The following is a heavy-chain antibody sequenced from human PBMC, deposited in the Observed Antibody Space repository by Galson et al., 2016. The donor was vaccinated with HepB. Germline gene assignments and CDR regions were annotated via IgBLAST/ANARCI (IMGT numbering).Heavy chain of an antibody. CDR2: ISYDGSVK. CDR3: AKGLGSLEWLIYGMDV. Sequence: SLRLSCAASGFTFSAYGMHWVRQAPGKGLEWLAIISYDGSVKYSADSVKGRFTISRDNAKNTVYLQTNSLRPEDTAVYYCAKGLGSLEWLIYGMDVWGPGTTVTVSS. CDR1: GFTFSAYG. J-gene: IGHJ6*02. D-gene: IGHD3-3*01. V-gene: IGHV3-30*18.